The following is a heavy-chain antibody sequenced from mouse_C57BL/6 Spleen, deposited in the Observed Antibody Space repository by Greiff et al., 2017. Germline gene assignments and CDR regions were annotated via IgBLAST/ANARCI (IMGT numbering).Heavy chain of an antibody. Sequence: QVQLKESGAELVRPGASVKLSCKASGYTFTDYYINWVKQRPGQGLEWIARIYPGSGNTYYNEKFKGKATLTAEKSSSTAYMQLSSLTSEDSAVYFCAREGIYYAMDYWGQGTTLTVSS. CDR2: IYPGSGNT. J-gene: IGHJ4*01. CDR3: AREGIYYAMDY. V-gene: IGHV1-76*01. CDR1: GYTFTDYY.